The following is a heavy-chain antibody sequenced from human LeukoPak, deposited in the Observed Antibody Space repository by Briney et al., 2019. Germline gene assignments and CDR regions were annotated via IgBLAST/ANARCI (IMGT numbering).Heavy chain of an antibody. J-gene: IGHJ4*02. CDR1: GGSLSSYY. Sequence: SETLSLTCTVSGGSLSSYYWSWLRQPPGKGLEWIGYIYSTGTTNYNPSLKSRVTISVDTSKNQFSLKLSSVTAADTAVYYCARQGTAYSFDFWGQGTLVSVSS. V-gene: IGHV4-59*08. CDR2: IYSTGTT. D-gene: IGHD5-12*01. CDR3: ARQGTAYSFDF.